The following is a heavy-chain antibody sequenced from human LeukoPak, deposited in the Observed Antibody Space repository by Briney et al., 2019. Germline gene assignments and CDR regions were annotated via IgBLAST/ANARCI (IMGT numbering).Heavy chain of an antibody. V-gene: IGHV3-74*01. J-gene: IGHJ4*02. CDR1: GFTFSSYW. D-gene: IGHD6-19*01. CDR2: INSDGSST. Sequence: PGGSLRLSCAASGFTFSSYWMHWVRQAPGKGLVWVSRINSDGSSTSYADSVKGRFTISRDNSKNTLYLQMNSLRAEDTAVYYCAKGRSGWDTFDYWGQGTLVTVSS. CDR3: AKGRSGWDTFDY.